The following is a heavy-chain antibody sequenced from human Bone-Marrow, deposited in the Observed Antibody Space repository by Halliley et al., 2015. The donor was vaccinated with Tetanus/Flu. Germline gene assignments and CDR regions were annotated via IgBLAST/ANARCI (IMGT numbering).Heavy chain of an antibody. Sequence: SLRLSCAASGFTVNNDAMNWVRQAPGKGLEWVSVISGSGGTTLYADSVKGRFTISRDTSKNTIYLQMNSLRAEDSALYYCAKGLFSSYWYVFDDWGQGTLVTV. V-gene: IGHV3-23*01. CDR1: GFTVNNDA. CDR3: AKGLFSSYWYVFDD. D-gene: IGHD6-13*01. CDR2: ISGSGGTT. J-gene: IGHJ4*02.